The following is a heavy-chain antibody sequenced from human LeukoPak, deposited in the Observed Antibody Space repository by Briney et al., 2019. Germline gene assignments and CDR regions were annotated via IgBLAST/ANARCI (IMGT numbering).Heavy chain of an antibody. CDR2: IYTSGST. J-gene: IGHJ3*02. Sequence: SETLSLTCTVSGGSISGYYWSWIRQPAGKGLEWIGHIYTSGSTNYNPSLKSRVTMSVDTSKNQFSLKLSSVTAADTAVYYCARDGHEYLCHPTPFDIWGQGTMVTVSS. CDR1: GGSISGYY. V-gene: IGHV4-4*07. D-gene: IGHD2-8*01. CDR3: ARDGHEYLCHPTPFDI.